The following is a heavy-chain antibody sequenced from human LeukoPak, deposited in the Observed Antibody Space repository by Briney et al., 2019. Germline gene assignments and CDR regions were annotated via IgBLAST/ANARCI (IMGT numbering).Heavy chain of an antibody. CDR2: IHTSGST. D-gene: IGHD3-3*01. CDR3: ARFTIFGVVVDGFDI. CDR1: GGSISSYY. Sequence: SETLSLTCTVSGGSISSYYWSWIRQPAGKGLEWIGRIHTSGSTNYNPSLKSRVTMSVETSKKQFSLKLSSVTAADTAVYYRARFTIFGVVVDGFDIWGQGTMVTVSS. J-gene: IGHJ3*02. V-gene: IGHV4-4*07.